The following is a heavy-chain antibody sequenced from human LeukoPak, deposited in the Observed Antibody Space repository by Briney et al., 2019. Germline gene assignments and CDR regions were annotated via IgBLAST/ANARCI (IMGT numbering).Heavy chain of an antibody. V-gene: IGHV1-58*01. CDR3: AVSLYYYDSSGHYSPAFDY. D-gene: IGHD3-22*01. J-gene: IGHJ4*02. CDR1: GFTFTSSA. Sequence: SVKVSCKASGFTFTSSAVQWVRQARGQRLEWIGWIVVGSGNTNYAQKFQERVTITRDMSTSTAYMELSSLRSEDTAVYYCAVSLYYYDSSGHYSPAFDYWGQGTLVTVSS. CDR2: IVVGSGNT.